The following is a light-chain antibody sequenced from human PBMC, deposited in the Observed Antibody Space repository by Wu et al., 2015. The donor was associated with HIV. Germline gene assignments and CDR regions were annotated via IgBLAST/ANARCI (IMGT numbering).Light chain of an antibody. J-gene: IGKJ1*01. CDR1: HSISTF. CDR2: DAS. V-gene: IGKV3-11*01. CDR3: QQRDNLWT. Sequence: EILLTQSPATLSLSPGERATLSCRATHSISTFLAWYQHKPGQAPRLLIYDASNRAAGIPARFSGSGSGTHFTLTINNLEPEDFAIYYCQQRDNLWTFGQGTKVEIK.